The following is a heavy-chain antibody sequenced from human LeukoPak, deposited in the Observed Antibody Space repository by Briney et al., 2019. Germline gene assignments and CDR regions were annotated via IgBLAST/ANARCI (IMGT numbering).Heavy chain of an antibody. CDR2: ISSSSSYI. CDR3: ASPLISSGWYFRDAEYFQH. V-gene: IGHV3-21*01. D-gene: IGHD6-19*01. CDR1: GFTFSSYS. J-gene: IGHJ1*01. Sequence: PGGSLRLSCAASGFTFSSYSMNWVRQAPGKGLEWVSSISSSSSYIYYADSVKGRFTISRDNAKNSLYLQMNSLRAEDTAVYYCASPLISSGWYFRDAEYFQHWGQGTLVTVSS.